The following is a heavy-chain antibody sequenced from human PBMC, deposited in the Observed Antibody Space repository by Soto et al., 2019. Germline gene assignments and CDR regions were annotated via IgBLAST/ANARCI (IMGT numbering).Heavy chain of an antibody. J-gene: IGHJ4*01. V-gene: IGHV4-59*01. CDR2: GLRPDYT. CDR3: VAGPDRAKSAY. CDR1: GGSINDYY. Sequence: SETLSLTCTVSGGSINDYYWSWTRQPPGKGLEWIAYGLRPDYTGYNPSLRNRVTISSDTSKNQFSLRLISVTAADTAVYYCVAGPDRAKSAYWGQGTLVTVYS.